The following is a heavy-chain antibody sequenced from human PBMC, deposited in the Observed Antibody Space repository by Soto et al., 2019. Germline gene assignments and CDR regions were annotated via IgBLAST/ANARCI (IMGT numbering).Heavy chain of an antibody. Sequence: QVQLVQSGIEVKKPGASVKVSCKASGYTFSTYGINWVRQAPGQGLEWMGWISAYNGNTNYAQKFQGRVTMTTDTSRSTAAMELMSLISDDTAVDYCSRDLEAVRPGWFDPWGQGTLVTVSS. D-gene: IGHD6-6*01. J-gene: IGHJ5*02. V-gene: IGHV1-18*01. CDR2: ISAYNGNT. CDR3: SRDLEAVRPGWFDP. CDR1: GYTFSTYG.